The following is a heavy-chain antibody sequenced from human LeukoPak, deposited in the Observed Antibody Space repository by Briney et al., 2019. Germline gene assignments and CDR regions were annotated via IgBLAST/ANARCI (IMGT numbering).Heavy chain of an antibody. CDR3: ARGLAVAGTNFDY. D-gene: IGHD6-19*01. CDR1: GGSISSYY. CDR2: IYTSGST. J-gene: IGHJ4*02. V-gene: IGHV4-4*09. Sequence: SETLSLTCTASGGSISSYYWSWIRQPPGKGLEWIGYIYTSGSTNYNPSLKSRVTISVDTSKNQFSLKLSSVTAADTAVYYCARGLAVAGTNFDYWGQGTLVTVSS.